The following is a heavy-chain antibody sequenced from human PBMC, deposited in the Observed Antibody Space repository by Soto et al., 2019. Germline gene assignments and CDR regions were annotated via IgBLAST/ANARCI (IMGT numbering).Heavy chain of an antibody. CDR3: ARAYGDHELAYDYYYYYYMDV. CDR2: ISAYNGNT. CDR1: GYTFTSYG. J-gene: IGHJ6*03. Sequence: ASVKVSCKASGYTFTSYGISWVRQAPGQGLEWMGWISAYNGNTNYAQKLQGRVTMTTDTSTSTAYMELRSLRSDDTAVYYCARAYGDHELAYDYYYYYYMDVWGKGTTVTVSS. D-gene: IGHD4-17*01. V-gene: IGHV1-18*01.